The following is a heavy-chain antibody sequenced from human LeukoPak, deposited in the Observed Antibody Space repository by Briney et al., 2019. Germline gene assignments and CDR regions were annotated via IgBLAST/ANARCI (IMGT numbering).Heavy chain of an antibody. D-gene: IGHD2-2*01. V-gene: IGHV1-2*02. J-gene: IGHJ3*02. Sequence: ASVKVSCKASGYTFTDYYIHWVRQAPGQGLEWMGWIDPNSGGTDYARKFQGRVTMTGDTSISTAYMELSRLTPDDTAVYYCARVFIGVVEPAAIRFAFDIWGQGTMVTVSS. CDR3: ARVFIGVVEPAAIRFAFDI. CDR1: GYTFTDYY. CDR2: IDPNSGGT.